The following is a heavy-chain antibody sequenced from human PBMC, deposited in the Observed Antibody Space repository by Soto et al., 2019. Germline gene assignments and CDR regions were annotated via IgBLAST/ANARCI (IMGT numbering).Heavy chain of an antibody. Sequence: PSETLSLTCTVSGGSISSYYWSWIRQPPGKGLEWIGYIYYSGSTNYNPSLKSRVTISVDTSKNQFSPKLSSVTAADTAVYYCARGGPEPFDYWRQRXLVTVYS. CDR2: IYYSGST. J-gene: IGHJ4*02. CDR1: GGSISSYY. V-gene: IGHV4-59*01. D-gene: IGHD3-10*01. CDR3: ARGGPEPFDY.